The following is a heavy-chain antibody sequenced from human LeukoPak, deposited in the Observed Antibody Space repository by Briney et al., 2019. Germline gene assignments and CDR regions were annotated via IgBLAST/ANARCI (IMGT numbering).Heavy chain of an antibody. V-gene: IGHV1-8*01. CDR1: GYPFASYD. J-gene: IGHJ4*02. CDR3: ARTWGSLDY. Sequence: ASVKVSCKAAGYPFASYDINWGRQATGQGLEWMGWMNPNSGNTGYAQEFQGRVTMTRDTSISTAYMELSSLRSDDTAVYYCARTWGSLDYWGQGALVTGSS. D-gene: IGHD7-27*01. CDR2: MNPNSGNT.